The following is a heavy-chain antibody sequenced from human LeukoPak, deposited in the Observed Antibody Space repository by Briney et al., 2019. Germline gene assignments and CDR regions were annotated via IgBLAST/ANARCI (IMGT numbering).Heavy chain of an antibody. J-gene: IGHJ3*02. CDR3: ARDASYYDSSGYSFFDI. Sequence: SETLSLTCTVSGGSISSYYWSWIRQPPGKGLEWIGYIYYSGSTNCNPSLKSRVTISVDTSKNQFSLKLSSVTAADTAVYYCARDASYYDSSGYSFFDIWGQGTMVTVSS. D-gene: IGHD3-22*01. CDR1: GGSISSYY. V-gene: IGHV4-59*01. CDR2: IYYSGST.